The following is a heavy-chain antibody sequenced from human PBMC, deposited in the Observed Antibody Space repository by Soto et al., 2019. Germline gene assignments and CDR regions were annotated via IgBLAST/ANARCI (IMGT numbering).Heavy chain of an antibody. D-gene: IGHD1-26*01. CDR3: ARGPPDFNSGFDF. CDR1: MDSVSNNRAT. V-gene: IGHV6-1*01. J-gene: IGHJ4*02. Sequence: SQTLSLTCAISMDSVSNNRATWNWIRQSPSGGLEWLGRTYYRSKWISDYAMSVEGRISINPDTSKNLVSFYLNFVTPEDTAVYYCARGPPDFNSGFDFWGQGTPVTVSS. CDR2: TYYRSKWIS.